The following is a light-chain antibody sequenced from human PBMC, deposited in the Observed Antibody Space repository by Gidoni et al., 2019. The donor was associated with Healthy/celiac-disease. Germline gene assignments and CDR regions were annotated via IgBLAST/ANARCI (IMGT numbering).Light chain of an antibody. J-gene: IGKJ4*01. Sequence: IVLTQSPGTLSLSPGERATLSCRASHSVSSIYLAWYQQKPGQAPRLLIYAASSRATGIPDRFSGSGSGTDFTLTISRLEPEDFAVYYCQQYGSSLLTFGGGTKVEIK. CDR1: HSVSSIY. CDR3: QQYGSSLLT. V-gene: IGKV3-20*01. CDR2: AAS.